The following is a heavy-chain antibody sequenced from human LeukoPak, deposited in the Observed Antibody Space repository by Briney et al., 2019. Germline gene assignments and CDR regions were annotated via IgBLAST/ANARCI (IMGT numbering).Heavy chain of an antibody. D-gene: IGHD1-26*01. V-gene: IGHV3-30*18. J-gene: IGHJ4*02. Sequence: GRSLSLSCAASGFTFSSDAMHWVRQAPGKGLEWVAVISYDGSNKYYAESVKGRFTISRDNSRNTLYLQMNSLRAEDTAVYYCAKIVGATDYWGQGTLVTVSS. CDR3: AKIVGATDY. CDR2: ISYDGSNK. CDR1: GFTFSSDA.